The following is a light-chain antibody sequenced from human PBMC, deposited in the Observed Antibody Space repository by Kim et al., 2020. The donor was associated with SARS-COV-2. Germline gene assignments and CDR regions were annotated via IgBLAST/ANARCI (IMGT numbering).Light chain of an antibody. CDR2: DDS. Sequence: GQAVHINYNGHSRDVGGYNYVSWDQQHPGKAPKIGIYDDSKRPSGVTDRFSGSKSGNTASVTISGLQAEDEDDYDCCSYAGSDGVVFGGGTQLTVL. V-gene: IGLV2-11*01. J-gene: IGLJ2*01. CDR1: SRDVGGYNY. CDR3: CSYAGSDGVV.